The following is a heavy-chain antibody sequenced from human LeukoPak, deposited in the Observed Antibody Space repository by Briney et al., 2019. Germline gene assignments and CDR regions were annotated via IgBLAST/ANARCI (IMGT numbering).Heavy chain of an antibody. CDR1: GGSISSSNW. Sequence: SETLSLTCAVSGGSISSSNWWSWVRQPPGKGLEWIGEIYHSGSTNYDPSLKSRVTISVDKSKNQFSLKLSSVTAADTAVYYCAMKVVAFDNWFDPWGQGTLVTVSS. V-gene: IGHV4-4*02. J-gene: IGHJ5*02. D-gene: IGHD3-22*01. CDR2: IYHSGST. CDR3: AMKVVAFDNWFDP.